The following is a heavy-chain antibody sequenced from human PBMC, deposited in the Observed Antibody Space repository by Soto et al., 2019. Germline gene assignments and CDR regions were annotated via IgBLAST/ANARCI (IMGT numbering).Heavy chain of an antibody. D-gene: IGHD3-10*01. V-gene: IGHV1-8*01. CDR3: ARRGYYYGSGSYYYYYYMDV. J-gene: IGHJ6*03. CDR1: GYSVTSYD. Sequence: ASVNVSCKPSGYSVTSYDINWMRQATGQGLEWMGWMNPNSGNTGYAQKFQGRVTMTRNTSISTAYMELSSLRSEDTAVYYCARRGYYYGSGSYYYYYYMDVWGKGTTVTVSS. CDR2: MNPNSGNT.